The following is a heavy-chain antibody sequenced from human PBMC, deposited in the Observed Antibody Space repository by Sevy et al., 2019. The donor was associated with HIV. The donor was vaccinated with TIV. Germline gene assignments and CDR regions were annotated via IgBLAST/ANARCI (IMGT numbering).Heavy chain of an antibody. V-gene: IGHV1-2*06. J-gene: IGHJ6*02. CDR1: GYTFTGYY. D-gene: IGHD1-26*01. CDR2: INPNSGGT. Sequence: PSVKVSCKASGYTFTGYYMHWVRQAPGQGLEWMGRINPNSGGTNYAQTFQGRVTMTRDTSIRTAYMELSRLRSDDTAVYYCARVKWELHGGMDVWGQGTTVTVSS. CDR3: ARVKWELHGGMDV.